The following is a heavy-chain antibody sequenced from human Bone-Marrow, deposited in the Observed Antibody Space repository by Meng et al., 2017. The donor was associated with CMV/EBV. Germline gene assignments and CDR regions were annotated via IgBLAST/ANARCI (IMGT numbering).Heavy chain of an antibody. J-gene: IGHJ6*01. D-gene: IGHD1-26*01. V-gene: IGHV1-18*01. CDR3: ARDGGADYYYYYGMDV. CDR1: GYTFTSYG. Sequence: ASVKVSCKASGYTFTSYGISWVRQAPGQGLEWMGWISAYNGNTNYAQKLQGRVTMTTDTSTSTAYMELRSLRSDDTAVYYCARDGGADYYYYYGMDVWGQGTTVTGYS. CDR2: ISAYNGNT.